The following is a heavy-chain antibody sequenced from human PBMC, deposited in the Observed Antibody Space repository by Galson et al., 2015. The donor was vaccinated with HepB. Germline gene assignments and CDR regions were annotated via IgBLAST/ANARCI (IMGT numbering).Heavy chain of an antibody. V-gene: IGHV3-30*04. Sequence: SLRLSCAVSGLTLRTYTLHWVRQTPGKGLEWVAALSFDGGNDYYPDSVRGRFTISRDNSKKTLYLQMNSLRPEDTAVYFCARDPHALNTGCHFDYWGQGTQVTVSS. J-gene: IGHJ4*02. CDR3: ARDPHALNTGCHFDY. CDR2: LSFDGGND. CDR1: GLTLRTYT. D-gene: IGHD2-8*01.